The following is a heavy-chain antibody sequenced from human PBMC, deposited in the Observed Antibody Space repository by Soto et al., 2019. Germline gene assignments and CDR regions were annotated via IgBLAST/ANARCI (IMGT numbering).Heavy chain of an antibody. J-gene: IGHJ6*02. Sequence: PGGTLRLSCSVSGFSFNNYGMHWVRQAPGKGLEWVAVISYDGSSQFYADSVKGRFTISRDNSKNTLYLQMNSLRVEDTALYYCANAFSIMVPYGMDVWGQGTTVTRLL. V-gene: IGHV3-30*18. CDR3: ANAFSIMVPYGMDV. CDR1: GFSFNNYG. D-gene: IGHD3-10*01. CDR2: ISYDGSSQ.